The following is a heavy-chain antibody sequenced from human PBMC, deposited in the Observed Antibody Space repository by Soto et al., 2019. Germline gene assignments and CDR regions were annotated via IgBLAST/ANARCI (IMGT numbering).Heavy chain of an antibody. D-gene: IGHD2-2*01. CDR2: MYYSGSP. CDR1: GGSVSSDNYY. CDR3: ARDGVPAGYYYYYGMDV. Sequence: SETLSLTCTVSGGSVSSDNYYWSWIRQPPGKGLEWIGYMYYSGSPEYNPSLKSRLTMSVDTSRNQFSLKLNSVTAADTAVYYCARDGVPAGYYYYYGMDVWGQGTTVTVSS. V-gene: IGHV4-61*01. J-gene: IGHJ6*02.